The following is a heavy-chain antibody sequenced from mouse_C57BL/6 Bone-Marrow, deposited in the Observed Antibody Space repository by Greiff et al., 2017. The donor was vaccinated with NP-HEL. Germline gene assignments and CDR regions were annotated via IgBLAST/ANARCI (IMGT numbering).Heavy chain of an antibody. Sequence: QVQLQQSGAELVRPGTSVKLSCKASGYTFTSCWMHWVKQRPGQGLEWCGVIVPSDSYTNYNQKFKGKATLTVDTSSSTAYMQLSSLTSEDSAVYYCERGRPMGTRGFAYWGQGTLVTVSA. V-gene: IGHV1-59*01. J-gene: IGHJ3*01. CDR3: ERGRPMGTRGFAY. CDR1: GYTFTSCW. D-gene: IGHD2-14*01. CDR2: IVPSDSYT.